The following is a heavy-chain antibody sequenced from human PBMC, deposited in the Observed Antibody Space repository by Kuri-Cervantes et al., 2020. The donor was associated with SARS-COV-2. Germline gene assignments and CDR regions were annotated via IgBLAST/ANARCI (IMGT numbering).Heavy chain of an antibody. CDR1: GFNFDNYA. CDR3: VKEKGLPGVDY. J-gene: IGHJ4*02. CDR2: VSDDGATT. V-gene: IGHV3-64D*08. Sequence: ETLSLTCAASGFNFDNYAMYWVRQAPGKGLEWVSGVSDDGATTYYADSVKGRFTISRDNSKNTLYLQMSSLRAEDTAVYYCVKEKGLPGVDYWGQGTLVTVSS. D-gene: IGHD5-12*01.